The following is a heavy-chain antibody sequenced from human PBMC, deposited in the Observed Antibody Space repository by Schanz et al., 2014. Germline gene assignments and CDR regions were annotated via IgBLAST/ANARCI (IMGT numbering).Heavy chain of an antibody. CDR3: ARDSRYCTGVDCKGDAFDL. V-gene: IGHV3-7*01. Sequence: EVQLVESGGGLVKPGGSLRLSCAASGFTFSSYSMNWVRQAPGKGLEWVANIKEDGSKKYYVDSVRGRFTISRDNAKNSLYLQLNSLTAEDTAVYHCARDSRYCTGVDCKGDAFDLWGQGTLVTVSS. CDR2: IKEDGSKK. J-gene: IGHJ3*01. CDR1: GFTFSSYS. D-gene: IGHD2-8*02.